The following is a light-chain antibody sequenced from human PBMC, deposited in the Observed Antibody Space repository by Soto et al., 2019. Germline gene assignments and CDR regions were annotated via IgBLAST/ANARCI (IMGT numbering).Light chain of an antibody. V-gene: IGKV1-39*01. CDR1: QSISSY. CDR2: AAS. CDR3: QQFNNYPLT. J-gene: IGKJ4*01. Sequence: DIQMTQSPSSLSASVGDRVTITCRASQSISSYLNWYQQKPGKAPKILSYAASSLESGVPSRFRGSGSGTDFTLTISSLKPEDFETYYCQQFNNYPLTFGGGTKVDIK.